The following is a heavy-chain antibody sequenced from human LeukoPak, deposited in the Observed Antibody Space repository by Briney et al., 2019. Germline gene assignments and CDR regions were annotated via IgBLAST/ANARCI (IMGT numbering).Heavy chain of an antibody. CDR3: AREYDFWLFDY. V-gene: IGHV3-33*01. J-gene: IGHJ4*02. Sequence: GGSLRLSCAASGFTFSSYGMHWVRQAPGKGLEWVAVIWYDGSNKYYADSVKGRFTISRDNSKNTLYLQMNSLRAEDTAVYYRAREYDFWLFDYWGQGTLVTVSS. CDR1: GFTFSSYG. D-gene: IGHD3-3*01. CDR2: IWYDGSNK.